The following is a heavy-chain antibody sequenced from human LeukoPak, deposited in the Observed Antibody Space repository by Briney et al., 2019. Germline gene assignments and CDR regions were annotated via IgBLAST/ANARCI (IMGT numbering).Heavy chain of an antibody. CDR1: GYTFTSYG. J-gene: IGHJ3*02. CDR3: ARDSFMGAPDAFDI. Sequence: ASVKVSCKASGYTFTSYGISWMRQAPGQGLEWMGWISAYNGNTNYAQKLQGRVTMTTDTSTSTAYMELRSLRSDDTAVYYCARDSFMGAPDAFDIWGQGTMVTVSS. CDR2: ISAYNGNT. V-gene: IGHV1-18*01. D-gene: IGHD3-16*02.